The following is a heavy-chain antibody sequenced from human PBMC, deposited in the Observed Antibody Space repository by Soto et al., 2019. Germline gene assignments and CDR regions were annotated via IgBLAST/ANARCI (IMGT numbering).Heavy chain of an antibody. CDR2: IIYIFGTT. D-gene: IGHD3-9*01. Sequence: SVKVSCKASGGTFSSNAISWVRQAHGQGLEWMGGIIYIFGTTNYAQRFQGRVTITADESTSTVYMEMSSLRSEDTAVYYCACTDYYSNYYYYGMDVWGQGTTVTVSS. CDR3: ACTDYYSNYYYYGMDV. J-gene: IGHJ6*02. CDR1: GGTFSSNA. V-gene: IGHV1-69*13.